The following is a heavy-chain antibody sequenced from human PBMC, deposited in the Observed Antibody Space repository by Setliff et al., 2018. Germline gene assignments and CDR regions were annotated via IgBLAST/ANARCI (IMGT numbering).Heavy chain of an antibody. CDR2: ISGAGTTV. D-gene: IGHD3-10*01. CDR3: ARDGVFYAMDF. V-gene: IGHV3-48*04. CDR1: GFTVSTFS. J-gene: IGHJ6*02. Sequence: LRLSCAASGFTVSTFSMHWVRQVPGKGLEWLSKISGAGTTVYYADSVRGRFTISRDNAKNSLYLQMNSLRAEDSAVYYCARDGVFYAMDFWGQGTTVTVSS.